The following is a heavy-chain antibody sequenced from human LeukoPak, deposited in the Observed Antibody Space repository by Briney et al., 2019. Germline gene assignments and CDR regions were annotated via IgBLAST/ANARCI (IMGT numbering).Heavy chain of an antibody. CDR3: ARAVYNWNDAEGYYYGMDV. CDR1: GFTFSDYG. CDR2: VSGKSRAI. V-gene: IGHV3-48*04. Sequence: GGSLRLSCAASGFTFSDYGINWVRQAPGKGLEWLSFVSGKSRAIYYADSVKGRFTISRDNAKNSLYLQMNSLRAEDTAVYYCARAVYNWNDAEGYYYGMDVWGQGTTVTVSS. D-gene: IGHD1-20*01. J-gene: IGHJ6*02.